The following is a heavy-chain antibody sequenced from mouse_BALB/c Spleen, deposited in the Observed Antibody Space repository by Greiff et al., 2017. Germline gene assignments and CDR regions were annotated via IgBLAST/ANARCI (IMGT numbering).Heavy chain of an antibody. V-gene: IGHV5-6-4*01. J-gene: IGHJ3*01. CDR3: TTISRGFAY. CDR2: ISSGGSYT. CDR1: GFTFSSYT. Sequence: EVKLVESGGGLVKPGGSLKLSCAASGFTFSSYTMSWVRQTPEKRLEWVATISSGGSYTYYPDSVKGRFTISRDNAKNTLYLQMSSLKSEDTAMYYCTTISRGFAYWGQGTLVTVSA.